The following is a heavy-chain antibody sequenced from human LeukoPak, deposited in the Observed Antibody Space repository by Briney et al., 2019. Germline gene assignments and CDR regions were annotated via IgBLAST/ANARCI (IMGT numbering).Heavy chain of an antibody. CDR3: ASLISETNYYDSSAQSGWFDP. CDR1: GFTFSSYS. V-gene: IGHV3-21*01. CDR2: ISSSSYI. J-gene: IGHJ5*02. D-gene: IGHD3-22*01. Sequence: GGSLRLSCAASGFTFSSYSMNWVRQAPGKGLEWVSSISSSSYIYYADSVKGRFTISRDNAKNSLYLQMDSLRAEDTAAYYCASLISETNYYDSSAQSGWFDPWGQGTLVTVSS.